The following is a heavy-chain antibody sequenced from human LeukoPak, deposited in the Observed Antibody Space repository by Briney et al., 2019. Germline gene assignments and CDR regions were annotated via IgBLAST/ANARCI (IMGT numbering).Heavy chain of an antibody. CDR1: GYTFISYG. J-gene: IGHJ3*02. D-gene: IGHD3-9*01. CDR3: ARVKGYYNILTGYYLSDAFDI. CDR2: ISAYNGDT. Sequence: ASVKVSCKASGYTFISYGITWVRQAPGQGLEWMGWISAYNGDTNYAQKPQGRVTMTTDTSTTTAYMELRSLRSDDTAVYYCARVKGYYNILTGYYLSDAFDIWGQGTMVTVSS. V-gene: IGHV1-18*01.